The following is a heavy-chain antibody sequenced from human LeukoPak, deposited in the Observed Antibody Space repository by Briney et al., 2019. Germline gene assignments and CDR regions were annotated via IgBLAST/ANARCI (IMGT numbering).Heavy chain of an antibody. J-gene: IGHJ6*03. CDR1: GGSISSSSYY. CDR3: ARAALFPVVVAATRGGYYYYMDV. Sequence: SETLSLTCTVSGGSISSSSYYWGWIRQPPGKGLEWIGSIYYSGSTYYNPSLKSRVTISVDTSKNQFSLKLSSVTAADTAVYYCARAALFPVVVAATRGGYYYYMDVWGKGTTVTVSS. D-gene: IGHD2-15*01. CDR2: IYYSGST. V-gene: IGHV4-39*07.